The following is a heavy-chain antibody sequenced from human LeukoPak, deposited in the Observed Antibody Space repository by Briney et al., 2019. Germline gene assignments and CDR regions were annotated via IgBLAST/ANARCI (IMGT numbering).Heavy chain of an antibody. CDR1: GGSISTYY. J-gene: IGHJ5*02. Sequence: SETLSHTCTVSGGSISTYYWSWIRQPAGKGLEWIGQIYTSGSTNYNPSLKSRVTMSMDTSKNQFSLKLNSVTAADTAVYYCAGGSQTGTTLNWFDPWGQGTLVTVSS. CDR2: IYTSGST. CDR3: AGGSQTGTTLNWFDP. V-gene: IGHV4-4*07. D-gene: IGHD1-1*01.